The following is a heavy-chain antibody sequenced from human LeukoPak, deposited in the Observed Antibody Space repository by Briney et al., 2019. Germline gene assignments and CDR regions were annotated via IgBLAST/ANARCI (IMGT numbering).Heavy chain of an antibody. CDR3: ARGRFDC. CDR1: GGSFSGYY. CDR2: INHSGST. V-gene: IGHV4-34*01. J-gene: IGHJ4*02. Sequence: SETLSLTCAVYGGSFSGYYWSWIRQPPGKGLEWIGEINHSGSTNYNPSLKSRVTISVDTSKNQFSLKLSSVTAADTAVYYCARGRFDCWGQGTLVTVSS.